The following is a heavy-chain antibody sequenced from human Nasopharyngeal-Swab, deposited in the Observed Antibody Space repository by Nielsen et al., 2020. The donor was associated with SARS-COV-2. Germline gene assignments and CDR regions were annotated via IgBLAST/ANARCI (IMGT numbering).Heavy chain of an antibody. J-gene: IGHJ3*02. D-gene: IGHD5-12*01. V-gene: IGHV3-64*04. CDR1: GFTFSLYA. CDR2: INDYEDRL. CDR3: ARDPDVDIVATDAFDI. Sequence: GGSLRLSCSASGFTFSLYAMHWVRQAPGKGLEYVSTINDYEDRLYYADSVKGRFTIYRDNSKNTLYLQMNSLRAEDTAVYYCARDPDVDIVATDAFDIWGQGTMVTVSS.